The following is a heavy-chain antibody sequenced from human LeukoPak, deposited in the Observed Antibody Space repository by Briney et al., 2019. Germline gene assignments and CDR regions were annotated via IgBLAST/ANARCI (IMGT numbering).Heavy chain of an antibody. CDR2: IRHDGSNK. CDR3: AELGITMIGGV. CDR1: GFTFTAYG. D-gene: IGHD3-10*02. V-gene: IGHV3-30*02. Sequence: GGSLRLSCAASGFTFTAYGFHWVPPAPGKGLEWVAFIRHDGSNKWYADSVKGRFTISRDNAKNSLYLQMNSLRAEDTAVYYCAELGITMIGGVWGKGTTVTISS. J-gene: IGHJ6*04.